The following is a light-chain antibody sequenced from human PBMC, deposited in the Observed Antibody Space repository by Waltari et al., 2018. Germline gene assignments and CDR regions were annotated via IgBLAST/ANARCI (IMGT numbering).Light chain of an antibody. J-gene: IGLJ1*01. CDR2: DVS. CDR3: CSYAGSYTPSYV. CDR1: SSDVGGYNY. V-gene: IGLV2-11*01. Sequence: QSALTQPRSVSGSPGQSVTISCTGTSSDVGGYNYVSWYQQHPGKAPKLMIHDVSKRPSGVPDRFSGSKSGNTASLTISGLQAEDEADYYCCSYAGSYTPSYVFGTGTKVTVL.